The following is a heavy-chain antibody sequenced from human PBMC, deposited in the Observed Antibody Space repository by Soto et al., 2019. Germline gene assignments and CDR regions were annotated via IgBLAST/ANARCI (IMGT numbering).Heavy chain of an antibody. CDR2: ISAGGGNT. CDR1: GFTFSSYA. J-gene: IGHJ4*02. D-gene: IGHD4-17*01. V-gene: IGHV3-23*01. Sequence: DVQVLESGGGLVQPGGSLRLSCAASGFTFSSYAMSWVRQAPGKGLEWVSTISAGGGNTYDADSVKGRFTISRDNSKNTLYLQMNSLRAEDTAVYYCAKRGLREIKDDYWGQGTLVTVSS. CDR3: AKRGLREIKDDY.